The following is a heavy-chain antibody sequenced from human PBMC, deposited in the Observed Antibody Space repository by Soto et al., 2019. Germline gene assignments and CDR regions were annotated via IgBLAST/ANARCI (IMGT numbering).Heavy chain of an antibody. V-gene: IGHV1-2*02. CDR1: GYTFTDYF. CDR3: ARVTLKAGNWFDP. CDR2: INPNSRGT. J-gene: IGHJ5*02. Sequence: GASVKVSCQASGYTFTDYFIHWVRQAPGQGFEWMGWINPNSRGTNYAQKFQGRDTMTRDPSNSTAYMELRGLTSDDTSVYYCARVTLKAGNWFDPWGQGTLVTVSS.